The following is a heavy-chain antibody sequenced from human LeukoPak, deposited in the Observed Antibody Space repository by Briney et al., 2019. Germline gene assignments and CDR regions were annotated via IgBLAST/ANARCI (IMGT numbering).Heavy chain of an antibody. CDR1: GFTFSTYA. CDR2: ISYDGSSK. J-gene: IGHJ4*02. Sequence: GSLRLSCAASGFTFSTYAMHWVRQAPGKGLEWVAVISYDGSSKYYADSVKGRFTISRDNSKSTLYLQMNSLRAEDTAVYYCSRSRPKFKDFDYWGQGTLVTVSS. V-gene: IGHV3-30*04. CDR3: SRSRPKFKDFDY.